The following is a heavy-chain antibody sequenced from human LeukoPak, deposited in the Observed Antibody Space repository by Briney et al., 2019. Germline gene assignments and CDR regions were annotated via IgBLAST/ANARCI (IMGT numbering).Heavy chain of an antibody. CDR3: ARHSDVIGAI. CDR2: IYPRDSDT. CDR1: GYTFTHQW. J-gene: IGHJ4*02. D-gene: IGHD3-10*01. V-gene: IGHV5-51*01. Sequence: GESLKIPRKASGYTFTHQWIGWVRQKSGSGLEWMGIIYPRDSDTRYSPSFQGHVTISADTSINTAYLEWSRLEASDTAIYYCARHSDVIGAIWGQGTLVTVSS.